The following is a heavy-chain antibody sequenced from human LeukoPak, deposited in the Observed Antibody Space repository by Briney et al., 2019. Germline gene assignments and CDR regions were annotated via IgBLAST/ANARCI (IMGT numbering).Heavy chain of an antibody. CDR2: ISGSGGST. CDR1: GLAFSDYW. J-gene: IGHJ4*02. D-gene: IGHD2-15*01. V-gene: IGHV3-23*01. Sequence: GGSLRLSCAASGLAFSDYWMSWVRQAPGKGLEWVSAISGSGGSTYYADSVKGRFTISRDKSKNTLYLQMNSLRAEDTAVYYCAKDNPGGGDYWGQGTLVTVSS. CDR3: AKDNPGGGDY.